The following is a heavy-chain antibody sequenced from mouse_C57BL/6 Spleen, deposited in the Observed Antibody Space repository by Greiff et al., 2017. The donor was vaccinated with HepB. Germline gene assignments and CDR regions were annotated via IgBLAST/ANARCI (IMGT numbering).Heavy chain of an antibody. D-gene: IGHD4-1*01. CDR1: GYTFTSYW. CDR3: ARRRVNSNFYWYFDV. V-gene: IGHV1-69*01. J-gene: IGHJ1*03. Sequence: QVQLQQPGAELVMPGASVKLSCKASGYTFTSYWMHWVKQRPGQGLEWIGEIDPSDSYTNFNQKFKGKSTLTVDKSSSTAYMQLSSLTSEDSAVYYCARRRVNSNFYWYFDVWGTGTTVTVSS. CDR2: IDPSDSYT.